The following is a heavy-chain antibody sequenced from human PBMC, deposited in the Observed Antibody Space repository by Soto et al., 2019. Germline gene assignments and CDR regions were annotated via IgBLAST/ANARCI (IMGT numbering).Heavy chain of an antibody. D-gene: IGHD3-10*01. CDR2: IIRIFGTP. J-gene: IGHJ6*02. V-gene: IGHV1-69*12. CDR3: ARQGSNEYYYYGMDV. CDR1: GGTFSSYA. Sequence: QVQLVQSGAEVKKPGSSVKVSCKASGGTFSSYAINWVRQAPGQGLEWMGGIIRIFGTPDYAQRFQGRVTITADESTSTAYMDLSSLRSEDTAVYYCARQGSNEYYYYGMDVWGQGTTVTASS.